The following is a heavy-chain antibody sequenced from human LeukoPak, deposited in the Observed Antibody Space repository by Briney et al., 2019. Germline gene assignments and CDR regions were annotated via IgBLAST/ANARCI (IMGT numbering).Heavy chain of an antibody. D-gene: IGHD5-12*01. CDR1: GYTFTDYY. J-gene: IGHJ4*02. V-gene: IGHV1-69-2*01. CDR2: VDPEDGET. Sequence: ASVKISCKASGYTFTDYYMHWVQQAPGKGFEWMGRVDPEDGETIYAEKFQGRVTITADTSTDTAYMELSSLRSEDTAVYYCATEATIRPLDYWGQGTLVTVSS. CDR3: ATEATIRPLDY.